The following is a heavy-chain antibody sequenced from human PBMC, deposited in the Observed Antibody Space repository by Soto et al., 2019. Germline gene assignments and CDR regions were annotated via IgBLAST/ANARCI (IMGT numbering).Heavy chain of an antibody. Sequence: QVQLQQWGAGLLKPSETLSLTCAVYGGSFSGYYWSWIRQPPGKGLEWIGEINHSGSTNYNPSLKSRVTILVDTSKNQFSLKLSSVTAADTAVYYCARGIPGGLWGRGTLVTVSS. D-gene: IGHD2-2*01. CDR2: INHSGST. V-gene: IGHV4-34*01. CDR3: ARGIPGGL. CDR1: GGSFSGYY. J-gene: IGHJ2*01.